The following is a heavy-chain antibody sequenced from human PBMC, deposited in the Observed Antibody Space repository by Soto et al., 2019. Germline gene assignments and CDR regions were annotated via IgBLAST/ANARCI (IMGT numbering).Heavy chain of an antibody. D-gene: IGHD1-1*01. J-gene: IGHJ6*02. Sequence: SETLSLTCSVSGGSISSKSYSWGWIRQPPGKGMEWIGTFYYSENTYYNPSLKSRVTISVDTSKNQFSLKLSSVTAADTAVYYCAXLAXYXSGXXCXXXXAXXVWGQGT. V-gene: IGHV4-39*01. CDR1: GGSISSKSYS. CDR2: FYYSENT. CDR3: AXLAXYXSGXXCXXXXAXXV.